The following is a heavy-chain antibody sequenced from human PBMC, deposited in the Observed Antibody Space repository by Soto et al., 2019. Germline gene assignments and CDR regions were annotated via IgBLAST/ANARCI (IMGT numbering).Heavy chain of an antibody. CDR3: AKVYYYDSSGYYQEGNYFDY. CDR1: GCTFSSYG. J-gene: IGHJ4*02. Sequence: GGSLRLSCAASGCTFSSYGMHWVRQAPGKGLEWVAVISYDGSNKYYADSVKGRFTISRDNSKNTLYLQMNSLRAEDTAVYYCAKVYYYDSSGYYQEGNYFDYWGQGTLVTVSS. CDR2: ISYDGSNK. V-gene: IGHV3-30*18. D-gene: IGHD3-22*01.